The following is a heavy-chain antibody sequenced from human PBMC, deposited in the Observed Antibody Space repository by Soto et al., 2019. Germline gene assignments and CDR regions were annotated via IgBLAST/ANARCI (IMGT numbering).Heavy chain of an antibody. J-gene: IGHJ6*02. V-gene: IGHV3-23*01. Sequence: EVQLLESGGGLVQPGGSLRLSCAASGFTFSSYAMSWVRQAPGKGLEWVAAISGSGGSTYYADSVKGRFTISRDNTKNTLYLQMNSLRAEDTSVDYCAKDPSPGGMDVWGQGTTVTVSS. CDR1: GFTFSSYA. CDR2: ISGSGGST. CDR3: AKDPSPGGMDV.